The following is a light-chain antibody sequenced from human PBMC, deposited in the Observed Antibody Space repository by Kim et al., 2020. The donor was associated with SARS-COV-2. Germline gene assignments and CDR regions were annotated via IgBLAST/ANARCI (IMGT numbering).Light chain of an antibody. CDR2: GKN. V-gene: IGLV3-19*01. Sequence: AVGQTVRITCQGDSLRSYYASWYQQKPGPAPVLVIYGKNNRPSGIPDRFSGSSSGNTASLIITGAQAEDEADYYCNSRDSSGNHLVFGGGTKL. CDR1: SLRSYY. J-gene: IGLJ2*01. CDR3: NSRDSSGNHLV.